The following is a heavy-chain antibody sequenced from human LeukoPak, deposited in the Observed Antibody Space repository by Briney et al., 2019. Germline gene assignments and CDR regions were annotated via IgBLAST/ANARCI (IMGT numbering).Heavy chain of an antibody. CDR3: ARYNGDYDSSDWFDP. Sequence: SETLSLTCTVSGGSISSYYWSWIRQPPGKGLEWIGYIYYSGSTNYNPSLKSRVTISVDTSKNQFSLKLSSVTAADTAVYYCARYNGDYDSSDWFDPWGQGTLVTVSS. V-gene: IGHV4-59*01. CDR1: GGSISSYY. J-gene: IGHJ5*02. CDR2: IYYSGST. D-gene: IGHD4-17*01.